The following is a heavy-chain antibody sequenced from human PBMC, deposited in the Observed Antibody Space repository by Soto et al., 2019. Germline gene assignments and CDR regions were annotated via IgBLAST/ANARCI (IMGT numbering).Heavy chain of an antibody. J-gene: IGHJ5*02. V-gene: IGHV3-15*01. Sequence: EVQLVESGGGLVKPGGSLRLSCAASGFTFTKAWMTWVRQTPEKGLEWVGRIKSRADGGTTDYAASVKDRFIISSDDSNDTLYPHMNRLKTDDTAVYYCTTASQWLPPSSWGQGALVTVSS. CDR3: TTASQWLPPSS. CDR2: IKSRADGGTT. D-gene: IGHD6-19*01. CDR1: GFTFTKAW.